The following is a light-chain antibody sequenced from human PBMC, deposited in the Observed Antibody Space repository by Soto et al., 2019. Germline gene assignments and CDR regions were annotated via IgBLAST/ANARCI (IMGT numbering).Light chain of an antibody. J-gene: IGLJ2*01. V-gene: IGLV2-8*01. CDR1: SSDVGGYNY. CDR2: EVS. CDR3: NSYAGSNTFV. Sequence: QSALTQPPSASGSPGQSVTISCTGTSSDVGGYNYVSWYQQHPGEAPKLMIYEVSKRPSGVPDRFSGSKSGYTASLTVSGLQAEDEADYYCNSYAGSNTFVFGGGTKLTVL.